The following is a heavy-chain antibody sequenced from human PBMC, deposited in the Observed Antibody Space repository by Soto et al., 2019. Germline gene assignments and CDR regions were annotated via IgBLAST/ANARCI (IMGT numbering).Heavy chain of an antibody. CDR2: IRSKAQGVTA. V-gene: IGHV3-49*04. J-gene: IGHJ4*02. D-gene: IGHD2-21*01. CDR3: TRVPISQGLFDY. Sequence: GGSLRLSCTASGFTFGSYAMSWVRQSPGKGLEWVGFIRSKAQGVTAQYAASVKGRFIILRDDSKSIAYLQMNSLKTEDAAVYYCTRVPISQGLFDYWGQGTLVTVS. CDR1: GFTFGSYA.